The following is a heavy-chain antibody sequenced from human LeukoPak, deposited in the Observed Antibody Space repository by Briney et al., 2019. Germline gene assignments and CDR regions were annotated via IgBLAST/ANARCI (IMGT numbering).Heavy chain of an antibody. CDR1: GYTFTSYY. V-gene: IGHV1-46*01. J-gene: IGHJ4*02. CDR3: ARQQGLQNLNFDY. D-gene: IGHD4-11*01. CDR2: INPIGGTT. Sequence: GASVKVSCKASGYTFTSYYIHRVRQAPGQGLEWMGIINPIGGTTDYAQKFQGRVTLTRDTSTSTVYMELSSLRSDDTAVYYCARQQGLQNLNFDYWGQGTLVTVSS.